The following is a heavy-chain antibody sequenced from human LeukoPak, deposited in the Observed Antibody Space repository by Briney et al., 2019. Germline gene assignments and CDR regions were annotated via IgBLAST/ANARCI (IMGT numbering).Heavy chain of an antibody. D-gene: IGHD5-18*01. CDR3: ARDAPYSYGPGYYGMDV. CDR1: GFTFSSYA. Sequence: GGSLRLSCAASGFTFSSYAMSWVRQAPGKGLEWVSAISGSGGSTYYADSVKGRFTISRDNSKNTLYLQMNSLRAEDTAVYYCARDAPYSYGPGYYGMDVWGQGTTVTVSS. V-gene: IGHV3-23*01. J-gene: IGHJ6*02. CDR2: ISGSGGST.